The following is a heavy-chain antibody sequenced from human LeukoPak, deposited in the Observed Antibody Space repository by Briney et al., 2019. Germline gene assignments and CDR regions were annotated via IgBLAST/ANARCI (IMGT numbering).Heavy chain of an antibody. V-gene: IGHV3-33*01. D-gene: IGHD3-10*01. CDR2: IWYDGSNK. CDR1: GFTFSSYG. Sequence: GRSLRLSCAASGFTFSSYGMHWVRQAPGKGLEWVAVIWYDGSNKYYADSVKGRFTISRDNSKNTLYLQMNSLRAEDTAVYYCARDASYGSGTYYCYYGMDVWGQGTTVTVSS. J-gene: IGHJ6*02. CDR3: ARDASYGSGTYYCYYGMDV.